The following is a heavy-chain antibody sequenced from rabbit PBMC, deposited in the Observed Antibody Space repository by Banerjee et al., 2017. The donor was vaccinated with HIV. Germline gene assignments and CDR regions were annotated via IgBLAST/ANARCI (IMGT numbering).Heavy chain of an antibody. D-gene: IGHD3-3*01. CDR2: IYAGKGNT. CDR3: ARGLVAGVLDL. CDR1: GFSLSSRHY. J-gene: IGHJ3*01. V-gene: IGHV1S7*01. Sequence: QLEESGGDLVKPGGTLTLTCKASGFSLSSRHYMCWVRQAPGKGLEWIGRIYAGKGNTDYASWVNGRFTISSDNAQITLYLQLNSLTAADTATYFFARGLVAGVLDLWGQGTWSPS.